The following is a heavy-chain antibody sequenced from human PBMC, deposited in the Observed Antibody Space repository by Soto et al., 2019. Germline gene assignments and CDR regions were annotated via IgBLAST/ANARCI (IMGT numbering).Heavy chain of an antibody. D-gene: IGHD6-19*01. J-gene: IGHJ4*02. Sequence: GGSLRLSCAASGFTFSDHYMDWVRQAPGKGLEWVGRTRNKANSYTTEYAASVKGRFTISRDDSKNSLYLQMNSLKTEDTAVYYCAKGAPRLVQDYWGQGTLVTVSS. CDR1: GFTFSDHY. CDR2: TRNKANSYTT. V-gene: IGHV3-72*01. CDR3: AKGAPRLVQDY.